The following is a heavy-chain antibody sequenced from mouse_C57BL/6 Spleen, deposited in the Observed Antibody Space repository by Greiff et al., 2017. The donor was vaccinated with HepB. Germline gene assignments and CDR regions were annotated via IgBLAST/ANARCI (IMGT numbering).Heavy chain of an antibody. V-gene: IGHV1-81*01. CDR2: IYPRSGNT. Sequence: QVQLQHSRAELARPGASVKLSCKASGYTFTSYGISWVKQRTGQGLEWIGEIYPRSGNTYYNEKFKGKATLTADKSSSTAYMELRSLTSEDSAVYFCARLLRYQQRDYWYFDVWGTGTTVTVSS. CDR1: GYTFTSYG. CDR3: ARLLRYQQRDYWYFDV. D-gene: IGHD1-1*01. J-gene: IGHJ1*03.